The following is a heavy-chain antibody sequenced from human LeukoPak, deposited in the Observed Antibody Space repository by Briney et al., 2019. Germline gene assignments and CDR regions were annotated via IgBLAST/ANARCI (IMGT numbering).Heavy chain of an antibody. D-gene: IGHD6-19*01. Sequence: SETLSLTCTVSGGSISSYYWSWIRQPPGKGLEWIGYIYYSESTNYNPSLKSRVTISVDTSKNQFSLKLSSVTAADTAVYYCARFMAGTSEDYWGQGTLVTVSS. CDR2: IYYSEST. CDR3: ARFMAGTSEDY. J-gene: IGHJ4*02. CDR1: GGSISSYY. V-gene: IGHV4-59*01.